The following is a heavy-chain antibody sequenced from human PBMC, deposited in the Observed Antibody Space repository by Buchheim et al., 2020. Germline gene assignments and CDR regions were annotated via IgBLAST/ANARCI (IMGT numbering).Heavy chain of an antibody. J-gene: IGHJ5*02. CDR3: ARGGYNFWSGSSDNWFDP. CDR2: INHHGGGT. D-gene: IGHD3-3*01. V-gene: IGHV1-2*02. CDR1: GYTFTAYY. Sequence: QVQLVQSGAEVKKPGASVKVSCKASGYTFTAYYIHWVRQAPGQGLEWMAWINHHGGGTDYAQKFRGRVTMTSDTSISTAYMELSSLTSDDTAVYYCARGGYNFWSGSSDNWFDPWGQGAL.